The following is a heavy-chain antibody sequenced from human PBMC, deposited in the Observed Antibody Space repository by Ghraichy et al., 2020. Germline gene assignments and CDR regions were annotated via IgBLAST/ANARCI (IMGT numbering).Heavy chain of an antibody. CDR3: ARPDCSADACYSLQH. D-gene: IGHD2-15*01. J-gene: IGHJ1*01. V-gene: IGHV1-2*02. Sequence: ASVKVSCKPSGYTFTDYYMHWVRQAPGQGLEWKGRINPNSGGTNYAQNFQGRVTMTRDTSTSTAYMELSGLTSDDTAVYYCARPDCSADACYSLQHWGQGTLVTVSS. CDR2: INPNSGGT. CDR1: GYTFTDYY.